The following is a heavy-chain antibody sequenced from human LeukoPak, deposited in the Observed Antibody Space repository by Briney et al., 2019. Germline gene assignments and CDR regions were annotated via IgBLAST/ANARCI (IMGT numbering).Heavy chain of an antibody. CDR1: GFTFDDYA. J-gene: IGHJ4*02. CDR2: ISGDGGST. D-gene: IGHD3-9*01. V-gene: IGHV3-43*02. CDR3: AKARLGRHGILTGYFPLGY. Sequence: GGSLRLSCAASGFTFDDYAMHWVRQAPGKGLEWVSLISGDGGSTYYADSVKGRFTISRDNSKNSLHLHMNTRSTEDDALYYCAKARLGRHGILTGYFPLGYWGQGTLVTVSS.